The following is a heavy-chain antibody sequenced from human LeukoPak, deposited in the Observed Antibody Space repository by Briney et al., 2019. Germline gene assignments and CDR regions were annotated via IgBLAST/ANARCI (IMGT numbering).Heavy chain of an antibody. D-gene: IGHD1-26*01. J-gene: IGHJ4*02. CDR2: INHSGST. V-gene: IGHV4-34*01. CDR1: GGSFSGYY. Sequence: SETLSLTCAVYGGSFSGYYWSWIRQPPGKGLEWIGEINHSGSTNYNPSLKSRVTISVETSKNQFSLKLSSVTAADTAVYYCARGRVRWELPGRWYFDYWGQGTLVTVSS. CDR3: ARGRVRWELPGRWYFDY.